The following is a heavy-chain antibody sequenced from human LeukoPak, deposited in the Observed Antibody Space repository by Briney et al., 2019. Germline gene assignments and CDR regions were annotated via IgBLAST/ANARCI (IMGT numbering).Heavy chain of an antibody. V-gene: IGHV3-33*01. CDR3: ARDRLAVADHANWFDP. Sequence: PGRSLRLSCAASGFTFSSYGMHWVRQAPGKGLEWVAVIWYDGSNKYYADSVKGRFTISRDNSKNTLYLQMNSLRAEDTAVYYCARDRLAVADHANWFDPWGRGTLVTVSS. D-gene: IGHD6-19*01. CDR2: IWYDGSNK. J-gene: IGHJ5*02. CDR1: GFTFSSYG.